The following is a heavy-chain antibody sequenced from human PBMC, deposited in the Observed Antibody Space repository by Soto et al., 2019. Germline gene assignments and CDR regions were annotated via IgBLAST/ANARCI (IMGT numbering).Heavy chain of an antibody. CDR3: AKARYYDSTGYLYYFDY. CDR1: GFTFSSYA. V-gene: IGHV3-23*01. J-gene: IGHJ4*02. CDR2: ISGSGGST. D-gene: IGHD3-22*01. Sequence: PGGSLRLSCAASGFTFSSYAMSWVRQAPGKGLEWVSSISGSGGSTYYADSVKGRFTISRDNSKNTLYLQMNSLRAEDTAAYYCAKARYYDSTGYLYYFDYWGQGTLVTVSS.